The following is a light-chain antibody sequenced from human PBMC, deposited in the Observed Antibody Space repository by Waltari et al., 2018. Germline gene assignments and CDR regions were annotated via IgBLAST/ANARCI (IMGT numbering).Light chain of an antibody. Sequence: ESATSSGRTSQSVTRALAWYQQKPGQAPRLLSYGASNRATGIPDRFSCSGSGTDFSLTISSLEPEDFAVYYCQHYLRLPVTFGQGTKVEVK. CDR1: QSVTRA. V-gene: IGKV3-20*01. CDR2: GAS. CDR3: QHYLRLPVT. J-gene: IGKJ1*01.